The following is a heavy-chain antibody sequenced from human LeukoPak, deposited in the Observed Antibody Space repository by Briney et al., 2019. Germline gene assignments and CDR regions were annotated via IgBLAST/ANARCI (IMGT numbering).Heavy chain of an antibody. Sequence: KPSKTLSLTCTVSGGSISSYYWSWIRQPPGKGLEWIGYIYYSGSTNYNPSLKSRVTISVDTSKSQFSLKLSSVTAADTAVYYCARDPADILTGYSYRYYYYGMDVWGQGTTVTVSS. D-gene: IGHD3-9*01. CDR2: IYYSGST. J-gene: IGHJ6*02. CDR1: GGSISSYY. V-gene: IGHV4-59*01. CDR3: ARDPADILTGYSYRYYYYGMDV.